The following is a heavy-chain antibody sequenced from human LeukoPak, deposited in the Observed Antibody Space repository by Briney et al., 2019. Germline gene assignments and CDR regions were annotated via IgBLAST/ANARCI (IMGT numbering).Heavy chain of an antibody. J-gene: IGHJ6*03. D-gene: IGHD3-3*01. CDR2: VFYSGST. Sequence: SETLSLTCTVAGGSISNYFWSWIRQPPGKGLEWVGHVFYSGSTNYNPSLKSRVTMSVDTSKNQFSLKLSSVTAADTAVYYCARGGHVTIFGVVTPPWYYYYMDVWGKGTTVTVSS. CDR1: GGSISNYF. CDR3: ARGGHVTIFGVVTPPWYYYYMDV. V-gene: IGHV4-59*12.